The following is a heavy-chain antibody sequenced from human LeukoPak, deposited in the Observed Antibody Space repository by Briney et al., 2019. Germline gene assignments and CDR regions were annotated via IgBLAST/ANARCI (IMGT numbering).Heavy chain of an antibody. CDR3: AKASSGYYYFDY. J-gene: IGHJ4*02. CDR1: GFTFSNYD. Sequence: RGSLRLSCAASGFTFSNYDMSWVRQAPGKGLEWVSSISDSGGSTYYADSVKGRFTISRDNSRNTLYLQMNSLRAEDTAVYYCAKASSGYYYFDYWGQGTLVTVPS. D-gene: IGHD3-22*01. CDR2: ISDSGGST. V-gene: IGHV3-23*01.